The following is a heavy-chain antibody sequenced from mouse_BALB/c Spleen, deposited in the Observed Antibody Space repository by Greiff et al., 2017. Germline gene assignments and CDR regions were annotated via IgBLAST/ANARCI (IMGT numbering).Heavy chain of an antibody. V-gene: IGHV7-3*02. D-gene: IGHD3-1*01. CDR3: VRDSSGSRCAMDY. CDR1: GFTFTDYY. CDR2: IRNKANGYTT. J-gene: IGHJ4*01. Sequence: DVKLVESGGGLVQPGGSLRLSCATSGFTFTDYYMSWVRQPPGKALEWLGFIRNKANGYTTEYSASVKGRFTISRDNSQSILYLQMNTLRAEDSATYNCVRDSSGSRCAMDYWGQGTSVTVSS.